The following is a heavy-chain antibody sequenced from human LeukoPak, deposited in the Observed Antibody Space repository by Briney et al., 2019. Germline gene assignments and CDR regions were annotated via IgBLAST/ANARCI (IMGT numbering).Heavy chain of an antibody. J-gene: IGHJ6*03. V-gene: IGHV1-8*03. D-gene: IGHD6-6*01. Sequence: GASVKVSCKASGYTFTSYDINWVRQATGRGLEWMGWINPNSGNTGYAQKFQGRVTITRNTSISTAYMELSSLRSEDTAVYYCARRARGAARPNYYYYYMDVWGKGTTVTVSS. CDR2: INPNSGNT. CDR1: GYTFTSYD. CDR3: ARRARGAARPNYYYYYMDV.